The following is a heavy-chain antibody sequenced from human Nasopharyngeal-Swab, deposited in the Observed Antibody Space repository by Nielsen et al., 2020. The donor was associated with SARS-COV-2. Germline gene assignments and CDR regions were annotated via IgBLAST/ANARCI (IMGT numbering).Heavy chain of an antibody. J-gene: IGHJ4*02. CDR3: VCGETTSSDY. D-gene: IGHD2/OR15-2a*01. Sequence: VRQAPGKGLVWVSRINSDGSIIDYADSVKGRFTISRDNARNTLNLQMNSLRAEDTALYYCVCGETTSSDYWDQGTLVTVSS. CDR2: INSDGSII. V-gene: IGHV3-74*01.